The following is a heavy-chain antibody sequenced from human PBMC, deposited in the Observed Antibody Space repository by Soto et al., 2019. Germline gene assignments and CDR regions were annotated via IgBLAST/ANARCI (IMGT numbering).Heavy chain of an antibody. CDR2: ISSVSSSYI. CDR3: ARDRCSGYSCYSPVY. J-gene: IGHJ4*02. V-gene: IGHV3-21*01. CDR1: GFTFSSYS. D-gene: IGHD2-15*01. Sequence: GGSLRLSCAASGFTFSSYSMNWVRQAPWKGLEWVSSISSVSSSYIYYADSVKGRFTISRDNARNSLYLQMNSLRVEDTAVYYCARDRCSGYSCYSPVYWGQGTLVTVSS.